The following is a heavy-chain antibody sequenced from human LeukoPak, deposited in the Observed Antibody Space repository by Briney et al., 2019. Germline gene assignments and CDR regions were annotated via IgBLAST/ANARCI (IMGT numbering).Heavy chain of an antibody. Sequence: GGSLRLSCAASGFTSSSYGMHWVRQAPGKGLEWVAFIRYDGSNKYYADSVKGRFTISRDNSKNTLYLQMNSLRAEDTAVYYCAKDTVVTATDAFDIWGQGTMVAVSS. D-gene: IGHD2-21*02. CDR3: AKDTVVTATDAFDI. J-gene: IGHJ3*02. CDR2: IRYDGSNK. CDR1: GFTSSSYG. V-gene: IGHV3-30*02.